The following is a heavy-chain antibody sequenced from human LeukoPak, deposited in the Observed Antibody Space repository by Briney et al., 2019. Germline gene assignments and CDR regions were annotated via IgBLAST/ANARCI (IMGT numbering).Heavy chain of an antibody. D-gene: IGHD6-19*01. CDR3: AKERAVAEGFDY. CDR1: GFTFSSYS. Sequence: GGSLRLSCAASGFTFSSYSMNWVRQAPGKGLEWVSSISSSSSYIYYADSVKGRFTISRDNAKNSLYLQMNSLRAEDTAVYYCAKERAVAEGFDYWGQGTLVTVSS. V-gene: IGHV3-21*01. J-gene: IGHJ4*02. CDR2: ISSSSSYI.